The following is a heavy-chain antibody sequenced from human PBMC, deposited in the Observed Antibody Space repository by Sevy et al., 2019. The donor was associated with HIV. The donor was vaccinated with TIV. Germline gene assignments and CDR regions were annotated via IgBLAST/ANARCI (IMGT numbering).Heavy chain of an antibody. Sequence: GGSLRLSCTASGFAFTNYYAMHWVRQAPGKGLEWVALISYDGSDKFYADSVKGRFTITSDNFKNTLYLQMNGLTTEETAVYYCARPRANYVDHYFFYAMDVWGQGTTVTVSS. V-gene: IGHV3-30-3*01. CDR1: GFAFTNYYA. D-gene: IGHD4-17*01. J-gene: IGHJ6*02. CDR2: ISYDGSDK. CDR3: ARPRANYVDHYFFYAMDV.